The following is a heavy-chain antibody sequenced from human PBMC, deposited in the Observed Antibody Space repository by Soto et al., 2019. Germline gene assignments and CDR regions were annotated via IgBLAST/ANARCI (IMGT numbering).Heavy chain of an antibody. J-gene: IGHJ4*02. D-gene: IGHD2-15*01. Sequence: PGGSLRLSCAASRFTFRIYAMHWVRQAPGKGLEYVSAISGNGDYTYYANSVKGRFTVSRDNSKNTLYLQMGSLRAADMGVYFCAREVLPATYDYWGQGTLVTVSS. CDR1: RFTFRIYA. V-gene: IGHV3-64*01. CDR3: AREVLPATYDY. CDR2: ISGNGDYT.